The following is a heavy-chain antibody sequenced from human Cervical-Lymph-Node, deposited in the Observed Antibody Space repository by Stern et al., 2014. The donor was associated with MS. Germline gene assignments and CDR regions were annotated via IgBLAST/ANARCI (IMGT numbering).Heavy chain of an antibody. Sequence: VQLVESGAELKKPGASVKVSCKASGYTFTGYYMHWVRQAPGQGLEWMGWINPNSGGTNYAQKFQGWVTMTRDTSISTAYMELSRLRSDDTAVYYCARAHCGGDCYSAFDIWGQGTMVTVSS. CDR2: INPNSGGT. CDR1: GYTFTGYY. CDR3: ARAHCGGDCYSAFDI. D-gene: IGHD2-21*02. V-gene: IGHV1-2*04. J-gene: IGHJ3*02.